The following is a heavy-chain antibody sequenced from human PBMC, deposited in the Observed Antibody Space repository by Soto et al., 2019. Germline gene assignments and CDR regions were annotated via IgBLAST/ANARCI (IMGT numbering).Heavy chain of an antibody. D-gene: IGHD1-1*01. CDR3: ARVQLGPYYSYGMDV. CDR2: INPSGGST. J-gene: IGHJ6*02. Sequence: ASVKVSCKASGYTFTSYYMHWVRQAPGQGLEWMGIINPSGGSTSYAQKFQGRVTMTRDTSTSTVYMELSSLRSEDTAMYYCARVQLGPYYSYGMDVCGQGTTVTVSS. V-gene: IGHV1-46*01. CDR1: GYTFTSYY.